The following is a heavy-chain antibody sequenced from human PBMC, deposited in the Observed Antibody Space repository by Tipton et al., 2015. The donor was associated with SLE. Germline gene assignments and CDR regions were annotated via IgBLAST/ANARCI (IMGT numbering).Heavy chain of an antibody. CDR1: GYTFTDYW. CDR2: IYPGDSET. D-gene: IGHD7-27*01. J-gene: IGHJ4*01. Sequence: QSGAEAKKPGESLEISCKGFGYTFTDYWIGWVRQMPGKGLEWMGIIYPGDSETRYSPSFQGQVTISADKSITTAYLQWNILKASDTAMYYCVIVIWGPIYCWGHGTPVTVSS. CDR3: VIVIWGPIYC. V-gene: IGHV5-51*03.